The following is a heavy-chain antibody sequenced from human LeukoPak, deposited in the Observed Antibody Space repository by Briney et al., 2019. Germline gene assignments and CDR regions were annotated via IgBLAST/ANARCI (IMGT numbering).Heavy chain of an antibody. D-gene: IGHD6-13*01. Sequence: ASVKVSCKASGYTFTSYDINWVRQATGQGLEWMGWMNPNSGNTGYAQKFQGRVTMSRNTYISTAYMELSSLRSEDTAVYYCARGQVYSSSWGDYYYGMDVWGQGTTVTVSS. CDR2: MNPNSGNT. V-gene: IGHV1-8*01. CDR3: ARGQVYSSSWGDYYYGMDV. CDR1: GYTFTSYD. J-gene: IGHJ6*02.